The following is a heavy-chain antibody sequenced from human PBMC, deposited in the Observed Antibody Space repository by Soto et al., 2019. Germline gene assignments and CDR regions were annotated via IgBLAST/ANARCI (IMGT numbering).Heavy chain of an antibody. Sequence: SVKVSCKASGGTFSSYAISWVRQAPGQGLEWMGGIIPIFGTANYAQKFQGRVTITADESTSTAYMELSSLRSEDTAVYYCARSDYYDSSGYYWGYYYYGMDVWGQGTTVTVSS. V-gene: IGHV1-69*13. D-gene: IGHD3-22*01. CDR2: IIPIFGTA. CDR1: GGTFSSYA. J-gene: IGHJ6*02. CDR3: ARSDYYDSSGYYWGYYYYGMDV.